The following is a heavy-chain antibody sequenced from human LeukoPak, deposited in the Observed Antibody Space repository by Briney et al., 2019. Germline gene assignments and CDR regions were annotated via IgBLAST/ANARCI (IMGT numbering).Heavy chain of an antibody. J-gene: IGHJ4*02. CDR3: AKEENYYDSSGYRHNAY. CDR1: GFTFSSYA. D-gene: IGHD3-22*01. CDR2: ISGSGGRT. Sequence: PGGSLRLSCAASGFTFSSYAMSWVRQAPEKGLEWVSDISGSGGRTYYADSVKGRFTISRDNSKNTLYLQMNSLRAEDTAVYYCAKEENYYDSSGYRHNAYWGQGTLVTVSS. V-gene: IGHV3-23*01.